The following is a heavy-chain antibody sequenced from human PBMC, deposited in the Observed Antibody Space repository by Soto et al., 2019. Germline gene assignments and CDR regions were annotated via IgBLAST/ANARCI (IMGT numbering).Heavy chain of an antibody. D-gene: IGHD3-10*01. CDR2: ISSSSSTI. CDR1: GFTFSSYS. J-gene: IGHJ5*02. CDR3: AREGILNWFDP. V-gene: IGHV3-48*02. Sequence: EVQLVESGGGLVQPGGSLRLSCAASGFTFSSYSMNWVRQAPGKGLEWVSYISSSSSTIYYADSVKGRFTISRAKAKNSLYLQMISVRDEDTAVYYCAREGILNWFDPWGQGTLVTVSS.